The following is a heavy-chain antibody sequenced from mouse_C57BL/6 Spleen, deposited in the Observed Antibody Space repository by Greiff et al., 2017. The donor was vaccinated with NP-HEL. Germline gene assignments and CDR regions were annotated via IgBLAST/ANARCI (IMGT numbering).Heavy chain of an antibody. CDR3: ARKGFITTVVEDY. CDR2: IYPSDSET. J-gene: IGHJ2*01. D-gene: IGHD1-1*01. CDR1: GYTFTSYW. V-gene: IGHV1-61*01. Sequence: VQLQQPGAELVRPGSSVKLSCKASGYTFTSYWMDWVKQRPGQGLEWIGNIYPSDSETHYNQKFKDKATLTVDKSSSTAYMQLSSLTSEDSAVYYCARKGFITTVVEDYWGQGTTLTVSS.